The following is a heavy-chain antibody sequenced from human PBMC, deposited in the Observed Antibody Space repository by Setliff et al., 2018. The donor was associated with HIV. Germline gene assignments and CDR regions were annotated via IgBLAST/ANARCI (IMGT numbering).Heavy chain of an antibody. CDR1: GFILNNYW. D-gene: IGHD6-13*01. Sequence: GGSLRLSCEASGFILNNYWMSWVRQAPGKGLEWVANIKEDGSEENYVDSLKGRFAISRDNAQNSLYLQMHSLRAEDTAVYYCARIPYSSSWYGSPPDYWGQGTLVTVSS. J-gene: IGHJ4*02. CDR3: ARIPYSSSWYGSPPDY. V-gene: IGHV3-7*01. CDR2: IKEDGSEE.